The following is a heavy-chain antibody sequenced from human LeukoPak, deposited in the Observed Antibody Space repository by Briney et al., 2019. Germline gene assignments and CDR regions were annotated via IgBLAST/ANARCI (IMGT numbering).Heavy chain of an antibody. CDR2: INHSGST. Sequence: KPPETLSLTCAVYGGSLSGYYWSWIGQPPGKGLEWIGEINHSGSTNYNPSLKSRVTISVDTSKNQLSLKLSSMTAADTAVYYCARQWLVSPLFDYWGQGTLVTVSS. V-gene: IGHV4-34*01. CDR3: ARQWLVSPLFDY. D-gene: IGHD6-19*01. CDR1: GGSLSGYY. J-gene: IGHJ4*02.